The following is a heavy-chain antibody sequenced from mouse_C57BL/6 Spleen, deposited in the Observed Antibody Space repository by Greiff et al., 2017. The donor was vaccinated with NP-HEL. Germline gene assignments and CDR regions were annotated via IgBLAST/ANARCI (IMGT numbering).Heavy chain of an antibody. Sequence: EVQRVESGGGLVKPGGSLKLSCAASGFTFSDYGMHWVRQAPEKGLEWVAYISSGSSTIYYADTVKGRFTISRDNAKNTLFLQMTSLRSEDTAMYYCARGYGSPYYYAMDYWGQGTSVTVSS. J-gene: IGHJ4*01. D-gene: IGHD1-1*01. V-gene: IGHV5-17*01. CDR1: GFTFSDYG. CDR3: ARGYGSPYYYAMDY. CDR2: ISSGSSTI.